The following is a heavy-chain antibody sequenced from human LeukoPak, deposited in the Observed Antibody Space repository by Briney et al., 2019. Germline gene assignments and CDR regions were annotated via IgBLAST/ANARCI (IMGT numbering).Heavy chain of an antibody. V-gene: IGHV1-69*05. CDR1: GGTFSGYA. Sequence: SVKGSCKASGGTFSGYAISWVRQAPGQGLEWMGGIMPIFGTANYAQKFQGRVTITTDESTSTAYMELSSLRSEDTAVYYCAIQFSGSYFGGGNWFDPWGQGTLVTVSS. CDR2: IMPIFGTA. D-gene: IGHD1-26*01. CDR3: AIQFSGSYFGGGNWFDP. J-gene: IGHJ5*02.